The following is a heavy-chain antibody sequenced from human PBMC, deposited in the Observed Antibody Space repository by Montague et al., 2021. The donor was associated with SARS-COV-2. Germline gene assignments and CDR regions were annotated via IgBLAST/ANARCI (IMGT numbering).Heavy chain of an antibody. CDR2: ISSSSSTI. D-gene: IGHD5-24*01. Sequence: SLRLSCAPSGFTFSSYSMNWVRQAPGKGLEWVSYISSSSSTIYYADSVKGRFTISRDNAKNSLYLQMNSLRAEDTAVYYCAREGEMATIWVGYYYYYGMDVWGQGTTVTVSS. CDR1: GFTFSSYS. J-gene: IGHJ6*02. CDR3: AREGEMATIWVGYYYYYGMDV. V-gene: IGHV3-48*04.